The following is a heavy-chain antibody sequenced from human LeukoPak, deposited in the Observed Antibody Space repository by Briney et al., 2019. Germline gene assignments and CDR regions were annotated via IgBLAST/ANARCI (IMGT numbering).Heavy chain of an antibody. CDR2: IYSGGST. Sequence: GGSLRLSCAASGFTVSSNSMSWVRQAPGKGLEWVSVIYSGGSTYYADSVKGRFTISRDNSKNTLYLQMNSLRAEDTAVYYCARDRWVGGYDYFDYWGQGTLVTVSS. J-gene: IGHJ4*02. CDR3: ARDRWVGGYDYFDY. V-gene: IGHV3-66*02. CDR1: GFTVSSNS. D-gene: IGHD5-12*01.